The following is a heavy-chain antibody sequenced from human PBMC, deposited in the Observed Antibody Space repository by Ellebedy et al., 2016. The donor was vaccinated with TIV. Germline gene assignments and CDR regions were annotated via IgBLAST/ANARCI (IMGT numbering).Heavy chain of an antibody. Sequence: GGSLRLXCAASGFSFSTYAMSWVRQAPGKGLEWVSTFSGRGGFTYYADSVKGRFTISRDNSKNTLYLQLNSLRVEDTAIYYCTTETGYDNNAYYHYYFDYWGQGTLVTVSA. J-gene: IGHJ4*02. CDR2: FSGRGGFT. CDR3: TTETGYDNNAYYHYYFDY. CDR1: GFSFSTYA. V-gene: IGHV3-23*01. D-gene: IGHD3-22*01.